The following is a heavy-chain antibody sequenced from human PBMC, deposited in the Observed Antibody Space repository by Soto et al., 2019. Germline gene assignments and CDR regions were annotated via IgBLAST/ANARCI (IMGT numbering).Heavy chain of an antibody. V-gene: IGHV4-31*03. Sequence: SETLSLTCTVSGGSIRSGGYYWIWIRHHPGKGLEWIGYIYYSGSTYYNPSLKSRVTISVDTSKNQFSLKLSSVTAADTAVYYCARSEPYYDILTGYPRGRYYYGMDVWGQGTTVTVSS. J-gene: IGHJ6*02. D-gene: IGHD3-9*01. CDR2: IYYSGST. CDR3: ARSEPYYDILTGYPRGRYYYGMDV. CDR1: GGSIRSGGYY.